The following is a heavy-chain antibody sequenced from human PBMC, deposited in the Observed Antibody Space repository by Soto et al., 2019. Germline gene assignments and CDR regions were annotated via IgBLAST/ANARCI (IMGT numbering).Heavy chain of an antibody. CDR3: ASHASLSYCPGDCAPGYFQH. J-gene: IGHJ1*01. V-gene: IGHV4-31*03. CDR1: GGSISSSGYY. CDR2: IYYSGST. Sequence: QVQLQESGPGLVKPSQTLSLTCTVSGGSISSSGYYWSWIRQHPGKGLEWIGYIYYSGSTYYNPSLNCRVPLSIPPPNTQSPRKLRSVTAADTAVYYCASHASLSYCPGDCAPGYFQHWGQGTLVTVSS. D-gene: IGHD2-21*02.